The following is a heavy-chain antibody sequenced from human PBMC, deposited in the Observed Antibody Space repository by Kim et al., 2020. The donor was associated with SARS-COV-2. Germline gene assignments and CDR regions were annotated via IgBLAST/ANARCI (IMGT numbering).Heavy chain of an antibody. J-gene: IGHJ4*02. CDR1: GYTFTGYA. CDR2: INGGNGNT. Sequence: ASVKVSCKTSGYTFTGYAIHWVRQAPGQRLEWMGWINGGNGNTEYSQKFQGRVTITRDTSASTAYMELSSLRSEDTAVYYCARVGYSSTWYFDYWGQGTL. D-gene: IGHD6-13*01. V-gene: IGHV1-3*01. CDR3: ARVGYSSTWYFDY.